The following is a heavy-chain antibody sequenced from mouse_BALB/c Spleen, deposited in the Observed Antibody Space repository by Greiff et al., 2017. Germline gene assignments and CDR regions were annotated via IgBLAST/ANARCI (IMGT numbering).Heavy chain of an antibody. CDR3: ARSNGDYFDY. CDR1: GYSITSDYA. Sequence: VQLKESGPGLVKPSQSLSLTCTVTGYSITSDYAWNWIRQFPGNKLEWMGYISYSGSTSYNPSLKSRISITRDTSKNQFFLQLNSVTTEDTATYYCARSNGDYFDYWGQGTTLTVSS. J-gene: IGHJ2*01. V-gene: IGHV3-2*02. D-gene: IGHD1-1*02. CDR2: ISYSGST.